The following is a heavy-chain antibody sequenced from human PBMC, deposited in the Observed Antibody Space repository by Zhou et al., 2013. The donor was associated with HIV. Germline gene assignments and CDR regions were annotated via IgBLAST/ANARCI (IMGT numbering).Heavy chain of an antibody. CDR1: GYTFTNYG. J-gene: IGHJ4*02. D-gene: IGHD1-1*01. CDR2: ISVDTGDT. V-gene: IGHV1-18*01. CDR3: ATQLSLDN. Sequence: QVQLVQSGAEMKKPGASVKVSCKTSGYTFTNYGISWVRQAPGQGLEWMGWISVDTGDTNYAQKFQDRVTMATDTSTSTAYMELKSLRSDDTAMYYCATQLSLDNWGQGTRXPSPQ.